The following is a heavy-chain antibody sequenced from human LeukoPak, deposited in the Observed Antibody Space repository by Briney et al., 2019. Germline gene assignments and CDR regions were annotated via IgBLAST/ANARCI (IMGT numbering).Heavy chain of an antibody. V-gene: IGHV4-38-2*02. Sequence: SETLSLTCSVSGFSVTSGYAWGWIRQPPGKGLEWIGTIYHTGSTNYNPSLQSRVTMSVDTSKNQFSLRLRSVTAADTAMYFSARELPWYYFMHVWGKRTTVTVSS. CDR1: GFSVTSGYA. CDR2: IYHTGST. CDR3: ARELPWYYFMHV. J-gene: IGHJ6*03. D-gene: IGHD1-26*01.